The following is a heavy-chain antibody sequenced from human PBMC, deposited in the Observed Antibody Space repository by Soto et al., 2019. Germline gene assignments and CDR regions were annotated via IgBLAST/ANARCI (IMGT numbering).Heavy chain of an antibody. CDR1: GYTFTIYG. Sequence: QIQLVQSGAEVKKPGDSVKVSCKTSGYTFTIYGFIWVRQAPGQGLEWMGWISADNGNTNYAQKFQGRVTMTTDTSTSTAYMELRSLKSDDTAVYYCARGFSPRNWFDPWGQGTLVTVSS. J-gene: IGHJ5*02. CDR2: ISADNGNT. CDR3: ARGFSPRNWFDP. V-gene: IGHV1-18*01.